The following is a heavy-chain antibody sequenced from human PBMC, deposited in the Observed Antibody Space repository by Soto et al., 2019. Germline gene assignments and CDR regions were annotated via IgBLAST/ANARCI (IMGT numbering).Heavy chain of an antibody. CDR2: IYYSGST. D-gene: IGHD2-15*01. V-gene: IGHV4-59*08. CDR3: ARTGYCSGGSCYSPIDY. CDR1: GGSISSYY. Sequence: SETLSLTCTVSGGSISSYYLSWIRQPPGKGLEWIGYIYYSGSTNYNPSLKSRVTISVDTSKNQFSLKLSSVTAADTAVYYCARTGYCSGGSCYSPIDYWGQGTLVTVSS. J-gene: IGHJ4*02.